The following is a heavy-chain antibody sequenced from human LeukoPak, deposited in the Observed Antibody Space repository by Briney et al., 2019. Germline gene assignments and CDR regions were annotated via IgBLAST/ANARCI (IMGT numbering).Heavy chain of an antibody. CDR3: AGGYCNTTSCHRYYFDY. Sequence: SVKVSCKAPGGTFSIYSMNWVRQAPGQGLEWMGGIIPIFGRPNYAQKFQGRVTITTDESTSTAYMELSSLRSEDTAVYYCAGGYCNTTSCHRYYFDYWGQGTLVTVSS. D-gene: IGHD2-2*02. J-gene: IGHJ4*02. V-gene: IGHV1-69*05. CDR1: GGTFSIYS. CDR2: IIPIFGRP.